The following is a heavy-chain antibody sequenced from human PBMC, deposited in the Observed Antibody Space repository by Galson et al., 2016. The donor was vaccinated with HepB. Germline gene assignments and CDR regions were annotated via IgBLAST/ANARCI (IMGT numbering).Heavy chain of an antibody. CDR3: ARDGDYGDYDDWFDP. CDR2: ISSSSSTI. CDR1: GFTFSSYS. Sequence: SLRLSCAASGFTFSSYSMSWVRQAPGKGLEWVSYISSSSSTIYYADSVKGRFTISRDNAKNSLYLQMNSLRAEDTAVYYCARDGDYGDYDDWFDPWGQGTLVTVSS. J-gene: IGHJ5*02. V-gene: IGHV3-48*04. D-gene: IGHD4-17*01.